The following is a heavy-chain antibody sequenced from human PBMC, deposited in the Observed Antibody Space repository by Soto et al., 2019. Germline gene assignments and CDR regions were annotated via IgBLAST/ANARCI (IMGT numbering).Heavy chain of an antibody. CDR2: IDPSDSQT. D-gene: IGHD5-18*01. CDR1: GYSFAGYW. V-gene: IGHV5-10-1*01. Sequence: HGESLNISCKGSGYSFAGYWITWVRQKPGKGLEWMGRIDPSDSQTYYSPSFRGHVTISATKSITTVFLQWSSLRASDTAMYYCARQIYDSDTGPNFQYYFEAWGQGTPVTVS. CDR3: ARQIYDSDTGPNFQYYFEA. J-gene: IGHJ4*02.